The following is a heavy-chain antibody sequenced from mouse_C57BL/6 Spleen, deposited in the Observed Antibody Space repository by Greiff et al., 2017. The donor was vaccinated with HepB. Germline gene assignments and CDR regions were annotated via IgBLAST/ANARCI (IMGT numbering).Heavy chain of an antibody. J-gene: IGHJ1*03. CDR1: GYTFTSYN. Sequence: QVQLQQSGAELVRPGASVKMSCKASGYTFTSYNMHWVKQTPRQGLEWIGAIYPGNGDTSYNQKFKGKATLTVDKSSSTAYMQLSSLTSEDSAVYFCARGVYYDYEGAFYWYFDVWGTGTTVTVSS. D-gene: IGHD2-4*01. CDR3: ARGVYYDYEGAFYWYFDV. V-gene: IGHV1-12*01. CDR2: IYPGNGDT.